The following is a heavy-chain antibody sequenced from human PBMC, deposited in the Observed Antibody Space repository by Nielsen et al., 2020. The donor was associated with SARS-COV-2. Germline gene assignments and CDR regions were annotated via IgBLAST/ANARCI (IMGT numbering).Heavy chain of an antibody. D-gene: IGHD6-13*01. CDR3: AKLGQQPHLDYGMDV. J-gene: IGHJ6*02. CDR1: GFTFDDYA. CDR2: ISWNSGSI. Sequence: SLKISCAASGFTFDDYAMHWVRQAPGKGLEWVSGISWNSGSIGYADSVKGRFTISRDNAKNSLYLQMNSLRAEDTALYYCAKLGQQPHLDYGMDVWGQGTTVTVSS. V-gene: IGHV3-9*01.